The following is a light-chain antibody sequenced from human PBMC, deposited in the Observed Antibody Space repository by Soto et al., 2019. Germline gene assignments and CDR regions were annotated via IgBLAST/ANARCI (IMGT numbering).Light chain of an antibody. V-gene: IGKV3-11*01. Sequence: EIVMTQSPAARSVSPGERATLSCRASQSVSSNLAWYQQKPGQAPRLLIYGASNRATGIPARFSGSGSGTDFTLTISSLEPEDFAVYYCQQRSNWPPITFGQGTRLEIK. J-gene: IGKJ5*01. CDR2: GAS. CDR3: QQRSNWPPIT. CDR1: QSVSSN.